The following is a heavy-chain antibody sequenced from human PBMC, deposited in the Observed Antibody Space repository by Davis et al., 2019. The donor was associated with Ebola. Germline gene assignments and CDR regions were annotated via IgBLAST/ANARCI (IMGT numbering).Heavy chain of an antibody. CDR2: IIPIFGTA. J-gene: IGHJ5*02. Sequence: SVKVSCKASGGTFSSYAISWVRQAPGQGLEWMGGIIPIFGTANYAQKFQGRVTITADESTSTAYMELSSLRSEDTAVYYCARDTIDYGDSHGWFDPWGQGTLATVSS. V-gene: IGHV1-69*13. CDR1: GGTFSSYA. CDR3: ARDTIDYGDSHGWFDP. D-gene: IGHD4-17*01.